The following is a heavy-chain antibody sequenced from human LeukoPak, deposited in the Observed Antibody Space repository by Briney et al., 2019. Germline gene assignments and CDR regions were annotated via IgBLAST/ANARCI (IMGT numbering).Heavy chain of an antibody. J-gene: IGHJ4*02. D-gene: IGHD1-26*01. CDR1: DGSISSYY. CDR2: IYYSGST. CDR3: ARYGYGGSYYFDY. Sequence: SETLSLTCTVSDGSISSYYWSWIRQPPGKGLEWIGYIYYSGSTNYNPSLKSRVTISVDTSKNQFSLKLSSVTAADTAVYYCARYGYGGSYYFDYWGQGTLVTVSS. V-gene: IGHV4-59*01.